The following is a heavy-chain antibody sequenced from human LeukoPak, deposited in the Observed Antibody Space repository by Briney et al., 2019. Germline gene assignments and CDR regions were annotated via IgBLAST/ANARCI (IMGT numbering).Heavy chain of an antibody. V-gene: IGHV3-53*01. J-gene: IGHJ4*02. Sequence: GASVKVSCKASGYTFTSYGISWVRQAPGKGLEWVSVIYSGGSTYYADSVKGRFTISRDNSKNTLYLQMNSLRAEDTAVYYCAREGYYDSSGYYYPDYWGQGTPVTVSS. CDR2: IYSGGST. CDR1: GYTFTSYG. CDR3: AREGYYDSSGYYYPDY. D-gene: IGHD3-22*01.